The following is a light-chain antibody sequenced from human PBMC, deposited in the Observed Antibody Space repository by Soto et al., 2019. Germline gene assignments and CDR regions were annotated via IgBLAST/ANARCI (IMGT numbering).Light chain of an antibody. CDR3: QRRSKWPPRYT. CDR2: DAS. CDR1: QSVSSY. Sequence: EIVLTQSPATLSLSPGERATLSCRASQSVSSYLAWYQHKPGQAPRLLIYDASNRATGIPARFSGSGSGTDFTLTISSLEPEDFVVYYCQRRSKWPPRYTFGQGTNLEI. V-gene: IGKV3-11*01. J-gene: IGKJ2*01.